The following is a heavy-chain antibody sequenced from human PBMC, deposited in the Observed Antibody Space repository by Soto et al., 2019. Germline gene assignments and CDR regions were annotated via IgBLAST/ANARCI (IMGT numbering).Heavy chain of an antibody. J-gene: IGHJ6*02. V-gene: IGHV3-23*01. CDR2: VSAGGGDT. Sequence: GGSLRLSCAASGFTFSSYGMNWVRQAPGEGLEWVAGVSAGGGDTSYADSVKGGVTISRDNSKDTLYLQMNSLRAEDTAVYYCAKSSTIAHYYGMDVWGQGTTVTVSS. CDR1: GFTFSSYG. D-gene: IGHD1-26*01. CDR3: AKSSTIAHYYGMDV.